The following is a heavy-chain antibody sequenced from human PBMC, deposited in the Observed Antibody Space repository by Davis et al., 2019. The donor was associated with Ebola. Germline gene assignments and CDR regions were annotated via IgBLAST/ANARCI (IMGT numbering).Heavy chain of an antibody. V-gene: IGHV1-2*06. CDR1: GYTFTDYY. CDR2: TNPNSGGT. D-gene: IGHD2-15*01. CDR3: AKKPGGVVVAATPAFDY. J-gene: IGHJ4*02. Sequence: AASVKVSCKASGYTFTDYYMHWVRHAPGQGLEWMGRTNPNSGGTNYAQKFQGRVTMTRDTSISTAYMELSRPRSDDTAVYYCAKKPGGVVVAATPAFDYWGQGTLVTVSS.